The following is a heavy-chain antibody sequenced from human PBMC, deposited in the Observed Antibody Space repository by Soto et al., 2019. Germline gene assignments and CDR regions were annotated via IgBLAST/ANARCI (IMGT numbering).Heavy chain of an antibody. V-gene: IGHV4-4*02. D-gene: IGHD3-9*01. J-gene: IGHJ3*01. Sequence: QVQLQESGPGLVKPSGTLSLTCAVSGGSISSSYWWTWVRQSPGKGLEYIGEVSHSGTSNSNPSLKSPVTLSVDKSKNHFSLTLTSVTAADTAVYYCARVVLTITRGAFDAWGQGTLVIVSS. CDR1: GGSISSSYW. CDR3: ARVVLTITRGAFDA. CDR2: VSHSGTS.